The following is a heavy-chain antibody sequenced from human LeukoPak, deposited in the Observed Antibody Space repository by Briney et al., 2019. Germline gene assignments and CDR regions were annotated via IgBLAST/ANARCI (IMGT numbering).Heavy chain of an antibody. J-gene: IGHJ4*02. CDR1: GFTFSYYA. CDR2: ISGSGGNT. V-gene: IGHV3-23*01. CDR3: ARDRGIVVVTATDY. D-gene: IGHD2-21*02. Sequence: GGSPRLSCAASGFTFSYYAMSWVRQAPGKGLEWVSGISGSGGNTYYADSVKGRFTISRDNSKNTLYLQMNSLRAEDTAVYYCARDRGIVVVTATDYWGQGTLVTVSS.